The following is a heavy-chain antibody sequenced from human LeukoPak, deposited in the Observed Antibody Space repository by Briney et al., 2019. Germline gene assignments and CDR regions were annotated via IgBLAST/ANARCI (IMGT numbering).Heavy chain of an antibody. CDR2: IYHSGST. D-gene: IGHD5-18*01. CDR3: ARGGYSYDNWFDP. J-gene: IGHJ5*02. V-gene: IGHV4-30-2*01. CDR1: GGSISSGGYS. Sequence: SETLSLTCAVSGGSISSGGYSWSWIRQPPGKGLEWIGYIYHSGSTYYNPSLKSRVTISVDRSKNQFSLKLSSVTAADTAVYYCARGGYSYDNWFDPWGQGTLVTVSS.